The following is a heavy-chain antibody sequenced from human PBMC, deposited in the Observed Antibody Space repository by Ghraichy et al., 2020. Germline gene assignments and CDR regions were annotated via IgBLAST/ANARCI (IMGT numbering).Heavy chain of an antibody. CDR2: IYYSGST. CDR3: ARHIGFVGATDAGFDY. D-gene: IGHD1-26*01. Sequence: SETLSLTCTVSGGSISTYRYFWGWIRQPPGQGLEWIESIYYSGSTYYNPSLKSRVTISVDTSKNQFSLKLDSVTAADTAVYFCARHIGFVGATDAGFDYWGQGTLVTVSS. CDR1: GGSISTYRYF. V-gene: IGHV4-39*01. J-gene: IGHJ4*02.